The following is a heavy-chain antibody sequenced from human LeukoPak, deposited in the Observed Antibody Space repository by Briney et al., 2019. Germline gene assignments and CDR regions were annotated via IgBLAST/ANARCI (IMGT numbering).Heavy chain of an antibody. CDR1: GFIFSSYN. Sequence: GGSLRLSCGASGFIFSSYNMKWVRQAPGKGLEWVSSISSSGSYIYYADSVKGRFTISRENAKTSLYLETNSLRPEDTAVYYCVRDDWEVTATNWYFDLWGRGTLVTVSS. J-gene: IGHJ2*01. CDR3: VRDDWEVTATNWYFDL. D-gene: IGHD2-21*02. V-gene: IGHV3-21*01. CDR2: ISSSGSYI.